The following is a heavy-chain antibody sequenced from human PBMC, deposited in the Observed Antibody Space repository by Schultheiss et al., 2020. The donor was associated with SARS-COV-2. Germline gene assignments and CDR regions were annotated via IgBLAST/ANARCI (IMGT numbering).Heavy chain of an antibody. V-gene: IGHV4-34*01. Sequence: SETLSLTCAVYGGSFSDYYWSWIRQPPGKGLEWIGEINHSGSTNYNPSLKSRVTISVDTSKNQFSLKLSSVTAADTAVYYCARAAVFNTMILAANWFDPWGQGTLVTVSS. D-gene: IGHD3-22*01. CDR2: INHSGST. CDR3: ARAAVFNTMILAANWFDP. CDR1: GGSFSDYY. J-gene: IGHJ5*02.